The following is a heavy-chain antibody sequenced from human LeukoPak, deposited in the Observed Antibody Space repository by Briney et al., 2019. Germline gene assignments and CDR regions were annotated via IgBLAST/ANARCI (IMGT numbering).Heavy chain of an antibody. J-gene: IGHJ5*02. D-gene: IGHD3-16*02. CDR1: GFTFSSYA. Sequence: PGGSLRLSCAASGFTFSSYAMPWVRQAPGKGLEYVSAISSNGGSTYYANSVKGRFTISRDNSKNTLYLQMKSLRPEDTAVYYCARDNSVGDIAWWFDPWGQGTLVTVSS. CDR2: ISSNGGST. CDR3: ARDNSVGDIAWWFDP. V-gene: IGHV3-64*01.